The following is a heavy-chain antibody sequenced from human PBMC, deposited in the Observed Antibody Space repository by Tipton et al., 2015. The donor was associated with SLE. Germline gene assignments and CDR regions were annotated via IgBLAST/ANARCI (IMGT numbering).Heavy chain of an antibody. CDR1: GRFITTPDQN. Sequence: TLSLTCTVSGRFITTPDQNWAWIRQSPGKGLEWIGSISYDGNTDYIPSLKSRVSISRDTSRNQFSLRLSPVTAADTALYFCARRVFGSTKDGWGQGTLVTVSS. J-gene: IGHJ4*02. V-gene: IGHV4-39*07. D-gene: IGHD5/OR15-5a*01. CDR3: ARRVFGSTKDG. CDR2: ISYDGNT.